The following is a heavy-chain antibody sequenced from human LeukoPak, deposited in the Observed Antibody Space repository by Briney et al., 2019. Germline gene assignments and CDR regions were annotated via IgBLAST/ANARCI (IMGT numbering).Heavy chain of an antibody. Sequence: SETLSLTCEVSNYPITSDYYWVWVRQPPGQGLEWIGQIFHSGIAHYNPSLKSRVTMSVDTSRSQFSVNLNSVTAADTAVYYCARAGFGTAYNRFYYYMDVWGKGTTVTVSS. V-gene: IGHV4-38-2*01. CDR1: NYPITSDYY. CDR3: ARAGFGTAYNRFYYYMDV. CDR2: IFHSGIA. J-gene: IGHJ6*03. D-gene: IGHD3-16*01.